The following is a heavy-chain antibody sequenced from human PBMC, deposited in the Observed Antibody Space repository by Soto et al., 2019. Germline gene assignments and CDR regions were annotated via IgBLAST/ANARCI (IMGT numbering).Heavy chain of an antibody. J-gene: IGHJ6*02. CDR1: GFTFSSYG. V-gene: IGHV3-33*01. D-gene: IGHD6-6*01. CDR2: IWYDGSNK. Sequence: GGSLRLSCAASGFTFSSYGMHWVRQAPGKGLEWVAVIWYDGSNKYYADSVKGRFTISRDNSKNTLYLQMNSLRAEDTAVYYCARVAARRDYYYGMDVWGQGTTVTVSS. CDR3: ARVAARRDYYYGMDV.